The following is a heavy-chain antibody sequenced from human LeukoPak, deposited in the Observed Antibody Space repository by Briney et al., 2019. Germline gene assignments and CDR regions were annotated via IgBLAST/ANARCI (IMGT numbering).Heavy chain of an antibody. CDR3: AREVTIFGVALYYYYYYMDV. Sequence: GGSLRLSCAASGFTFSSYSMNWVRQAPGKGLEWVSSISSSSSYIYYADSVKGRFTISRDNAKNSLYLQMNSLRAEDTAVYYCAREVTIFGVALYYYYYYMDVWGKGTTVTVSS. V-gene: IGHV3-21*01. J-gene: IGHJ6*03. CDR1: GFTFSSYS. D-gene: IGHD3-3*01. CDR2: ISSSSSYI.